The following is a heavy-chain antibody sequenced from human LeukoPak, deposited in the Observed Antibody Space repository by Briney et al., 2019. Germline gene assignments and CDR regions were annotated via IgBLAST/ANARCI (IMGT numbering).Heavy chain of an antibody. D-gene: IGHD2-15*01. CDR2: ISSSSSTI. CDR3: ARDRLQAFDI. V-gene: IGHV3-48*04. J-gene: IGHJ3*02. CDR1: GFTFSSYS. Sequence: GGSLRLSCAASGFTFSSYSMNWVRQAPGKGLEWVSYISSSSSTIYYADSVKGRFTISRDNAKNSLYLQMNSLRAEDTAVYYCARDRLQAFDIWGQGTMVTVSS.